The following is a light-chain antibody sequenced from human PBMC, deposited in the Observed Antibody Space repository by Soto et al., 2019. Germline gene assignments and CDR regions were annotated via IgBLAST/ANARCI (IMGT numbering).Light chain of an antibody. Sequence: EIVLTQSPATLSLSPGERATLSCGASQSVGSTNLAWYQQKPGLAPRLLIYDTSSRATGIPDRFSGSGSATDFTLTISRLEPEDFAVYHCQQYGSSPFTFGPGTKVDI. CDR3: QQYGSSPFT. V-gene: IGKV3D-20*01. J-gene: IGKJ3*01. CDR2: DTS. CDR1: QSVGSTN.